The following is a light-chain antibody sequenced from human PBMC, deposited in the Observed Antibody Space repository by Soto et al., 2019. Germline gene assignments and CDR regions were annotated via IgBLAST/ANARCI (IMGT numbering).Light chain of an antibody. J-gene: IGKJ1*01. Sequence: EIVLTQSPGTLSLSPGERATLSCRASQSVSSSDLAWYQQKPGQAPRLLIYGASSRATGIPDRFGGSRSGIDFTLTISRLEPEDFAVYYCQHYGSSRTFGQGTKVEIK. CDR2: GAS. CDR3: QHYGSSRT. V-gene: IGKV3-20*01. CDR1: QSVSSSD.